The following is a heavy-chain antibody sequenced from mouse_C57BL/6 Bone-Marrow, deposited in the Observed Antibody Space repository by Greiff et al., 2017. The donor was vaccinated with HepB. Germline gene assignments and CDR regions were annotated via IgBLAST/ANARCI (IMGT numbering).Heavy chain of an antibody. D-gene: IGHD1-1*01. CDR2: IYWDDDK. J-gene: IGHJ4*01. V-gene: IGHV8-12*01. CDR1: GFSLSTSGMG. CDR3: ARSYFGSSTGYYAMDY. Sequence: QVTLKVCGPGILQSSQTLSLTCSFSGFSLSTSGMGVSWIRQPSGKGLEWLAHIYWDDDKRYNPSLKSRLTISKDTSRNQVFLKITSVDTADTATYYCARSYFGSSTGYYAMDYWGQGTSVTVSS.